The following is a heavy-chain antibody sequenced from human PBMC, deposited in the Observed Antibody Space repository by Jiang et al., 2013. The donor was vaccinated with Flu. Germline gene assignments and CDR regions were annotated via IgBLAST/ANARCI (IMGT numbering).Heavy chain of an antibody. D-gene: IGHD1-14*01. V-gene: IGHV5-51*01. CDR3: ARLSKPGGLDC. CDR2: VYPGDSDT. Sequence: GAEVKKPGESLKISCKVSGYIFTTYWIGWVRQMPGKARSGWGFVYPGDSDTRYSPSFQGQFTFSVDKSINTAYLQRSSLEASDTAIYYCARLSKPGGLDCWGQGTLVTVSS. CDR1: GYIFTTYW. J-gene: IGHJ4*02.